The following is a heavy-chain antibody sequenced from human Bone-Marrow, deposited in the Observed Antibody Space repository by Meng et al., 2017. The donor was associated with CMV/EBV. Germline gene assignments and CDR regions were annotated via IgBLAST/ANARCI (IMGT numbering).Heavy chain of an antibody. CDR1: GGTFSSYA. CDR2: IIPILGIA. V-gene: IGHV1-69*10. J-gene: IGHJ5*02. Sequence: SVKVSCKASGGTFSSYAISWVRQAPGQGLEWMGGIIPILGIANYAQQFQGRVTITADKSRSTAYMERSSLRSEETAVYDWAGDQSRFDHWGQGPLVPVSS. CDR3: AGDQSRFDH.